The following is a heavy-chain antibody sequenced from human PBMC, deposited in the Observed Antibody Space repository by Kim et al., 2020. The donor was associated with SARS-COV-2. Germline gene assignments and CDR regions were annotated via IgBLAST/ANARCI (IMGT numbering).Heavy chain of an antibody. CDR3: ATGQTIVVVPAAIRSYYYYYGMDV. D-gene: IGHD2-2*01. CDR1: GYTLTELS. Sequence: ASVKVSCKVSGYTLTELSMHWVRQAPGKGLEWMGGFDPEDGETIYAQKFQGRVTMTEDTSTDTAYMELSSLRSEDTAVYYCATGQTIVVVPAAIRSYYYYYGMDVWGQGTTVNVSS. CDR2: FDPEDGET. V-gene: IGHV1-24*01. J-gene: IGHJ6*02.